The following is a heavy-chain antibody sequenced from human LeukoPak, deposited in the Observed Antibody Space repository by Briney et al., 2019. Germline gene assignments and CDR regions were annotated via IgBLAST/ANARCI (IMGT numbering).Heavy chain of an antibody. D-gene: IGHD3-10*01. CDR3: AKHYYGSGSYYREETDY. CDR2: ISYDGSNK. J-gene: IGHJ4*02. CDR1: GFTFSSYG. V-gene: IGHV3-30*18. Sequence: GRSLRLSCAASGFTFSSYGMHWVRQAPGKGLEWVAVISYDGSNKYYADSVKDRFTISRDNSKNTLYLQMNSLRAEDTAVYYCAKHYYGSGSYYREETDYWGQGTLVTVSS.